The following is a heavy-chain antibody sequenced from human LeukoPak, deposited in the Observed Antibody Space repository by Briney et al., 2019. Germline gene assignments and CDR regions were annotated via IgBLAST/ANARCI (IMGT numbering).Heavy chain of an antibody. D-gene: IGHD3-22*01. Sequence: SVKVSCKASGGTFSSYAISWVRQAPGQGLEWMGGITPIFGTANYAQKFQGRVTITADESTSTAYMELSSLRSEDTAVYYCARGVPPGYYDSSGYYTFAYWGQGTLVTVSS. CDR2: ITPIFGTA. V-gene: IGHV1-69*13. J-gene: IGHJ4*02. CDR3: ARGVPPGYYDSSGYYTFAY. CDR1: GGTFSSYA.